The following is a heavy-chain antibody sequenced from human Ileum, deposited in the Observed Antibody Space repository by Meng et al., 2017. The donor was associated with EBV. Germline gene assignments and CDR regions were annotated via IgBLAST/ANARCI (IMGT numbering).Heavy chain of an antibody. Sequence: QQCGARMWRSCVTLARPCAVLCVSFTETYVSWSRQSPGKGLEWIGESDHTRVTNYTPSLMSRVAISVDTSKNQFSLNLNSVTAADTAVYYCARGCSSTNCNSDFDYWGQGTLVTVS. V-gene: IGHV4-34*01. CDR2: SDHTRVT. CDR3: ARGCSSTNCNSDFDY. J-gene: IGHJ4*02. D-gene: IGHD2-2*01. CDR1: CVSFTETY.